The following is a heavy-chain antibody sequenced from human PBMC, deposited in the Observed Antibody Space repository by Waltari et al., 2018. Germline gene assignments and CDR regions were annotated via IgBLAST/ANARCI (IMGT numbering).Heavy chain of an antibody. Sequence: QVQLVQSGAEVKKPGSSVKVSCTAPGDTFNTYGISWVRQAPGQGIEWMGGCIPILVISNYAQHFQCRVAVTADKSTSTVHMELSRLTSDDTGVYYCARGPITVSSYYYYMDVWGEGTTVTVSS. CDR3: ARGPITVSSYYYYMDV. D-gene: IGHD1-20*01. V-gene: IGHV1-69*10. J-gene: IGHJ6*03. CDR2: CIPILVIS. CDR1: GDTFNTYG.